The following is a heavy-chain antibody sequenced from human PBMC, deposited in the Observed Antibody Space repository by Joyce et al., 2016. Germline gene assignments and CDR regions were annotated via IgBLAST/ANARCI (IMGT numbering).Heavy chain of an antibody. CDR1: GYPFTGYY. CDR3: ARGSTVAYDY. D-gene: IGHD4-23*01. Sequence: QVQLVQSGAAVKKPGASVKVSCKASGYPFTGYYIHWVRQAPGQGLEWMGWINPNTGGTNSAQNFQDRVTMTRDTSISTAYMEMRSLRSDDTAVFYCARGSTVAYDYWGQGTLVTVSS. J-gene: IGHJ4*02. V-gene: IGHV1-2*02. CDR2: INPNTGGT.